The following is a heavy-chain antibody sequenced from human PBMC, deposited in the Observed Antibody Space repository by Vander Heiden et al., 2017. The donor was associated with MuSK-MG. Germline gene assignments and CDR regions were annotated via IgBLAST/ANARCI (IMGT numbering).Heavy chain of an antibody. CDR3: ARDYGDYGWFDP. V-gene: IGHV1-69*01. J-gene: IGHJ5*02. CDR2: IIPIFGTA. CDR1: GGTFSSYA. D-gene: IGHD4-17*01. Sequence: QVQLVQSGAEVKKPGSSVKVSCKASGGTFSSYAISWVRQAPGQGLEWMGGIIPIFGTANYAQKFQGRVTITADESTSTAYMELRSMRSEDTAVYYFARDYGDYGWFDPWGQGTLVTVSS.